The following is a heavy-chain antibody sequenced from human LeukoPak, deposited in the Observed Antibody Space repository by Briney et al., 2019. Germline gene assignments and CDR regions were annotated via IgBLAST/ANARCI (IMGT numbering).Heavy chain of an antibody. CDR3: ARGDYGAIDP. V-gene: IGHV4-30-2*01. Sequence: PSETLSLTCAVSGGSISSGGYSWSWIRQPPGKGLEWIGYIYHSGSTYYNPSLKSRVTISVDRSKNQFSLKLSSVTAADTAVYYCARGDYGAIDPWGQGTLVTVSS. D-gene: IGHD4/OR15-4a*01. CDR1: GGSISSGGYS. CDR2: IYHSGST. J-gene: IGHJ5*02.